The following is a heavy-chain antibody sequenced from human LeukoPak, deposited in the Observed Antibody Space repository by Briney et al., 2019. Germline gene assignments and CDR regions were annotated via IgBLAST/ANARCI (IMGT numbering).Heavy chain of an antibody. Sequence: GGSLRLSCSASGFTFSRYTMHWVRQAPGKGLEWVALLAYDETFRYYADSVKGRFTISRDTAKTTLDLQMNSLTTEDTALYYCAREADGFDIWGQGTMVSVSS. V-gene: IGHV3-30*01. J-gene: IGHJ3*02. CDR2: LAYDETFR. CDR3: AREADGFDI. CDR1: GFTFSRYT.